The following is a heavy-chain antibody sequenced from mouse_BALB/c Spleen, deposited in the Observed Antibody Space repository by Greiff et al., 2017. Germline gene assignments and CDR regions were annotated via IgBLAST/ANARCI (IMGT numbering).Heavy chain of an antibody. Sequence: EVQLVESGGDLVKPGGSLKLSCAASGFTFSSYGMSWVRQTPDKRLEWVATISSGGSYTYYPDSVKGRFTISRDNAKNTLYLQMSSLKSEDTAMYYCASLYYDYPYYAMDYWGQGTSVTVSS. J-gene: IGHJ4*01. CDR3: ASLYYDYPYYAMDY. CDR2: ISSGGSYT. CDR1: GFTFSSYG. V-gene: IGHV5-6*01. D-gene: IGHD2-4*01.